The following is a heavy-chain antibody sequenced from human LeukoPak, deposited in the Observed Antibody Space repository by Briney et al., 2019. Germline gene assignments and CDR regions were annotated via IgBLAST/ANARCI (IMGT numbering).Heavy chain of an antibody. CDR1: GYTFTRYA. CDR3: AREYKPGASYYFDY. V-gene: IGHV1-46*01. J-gene: IGHJ4*02. D-gene: IGHD7-27*01. Sequence: ASVKVSCKASGYTFTRYAMNWVRQAPGQGLEWMGIINPSGGSTSYAQKFQGRVTMTRDTSTSTVYMELSSLRSEDTAVYYCAREYKPGASYYFDYWGQGTLVTVSS. CDR2: INPSGGST.